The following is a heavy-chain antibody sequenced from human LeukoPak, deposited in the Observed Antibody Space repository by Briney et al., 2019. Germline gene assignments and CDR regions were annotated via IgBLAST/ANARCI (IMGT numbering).Heavy chain of an antibody. Sequence: SETLSLTCTVSGGSISNYYWSWIRQPSGKGLEWIGYIYYSGSSNYNPSLKSRVTISVDTSKNQVSLKLTSVTAADTAVYYCARRLPAAGTLDYWGQGTLVTVSS. V-gene: IGHV4-59*08. J-gene: IGHJ4*02. D-gene: IGHD6-13*01. CDR2: IYYSGSS. CDR3: ARRLPAAGTLDY. CDR1: GGSISNYY.